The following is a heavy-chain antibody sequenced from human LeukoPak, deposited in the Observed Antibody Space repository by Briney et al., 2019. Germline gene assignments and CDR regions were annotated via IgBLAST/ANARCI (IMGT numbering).Heavy chain of an antibody. CDR1: GFTFSSYG. Sequence: GGSLRLSCAASGFTFSSYGMHWVRQAPGKGLEWVAFIRYDGSNKYYADSVKGRFTISRDNSKNTLYLQMNSLRAEDTAVYYCARGRSIVGARCRFDYWGQGTLVTVSS. V-gene: IGHV3-30*02. CDR3: ARGRSIVGARCRFDY. CDR2: IRYDGSNK. J-gene: IGHJ4*02. D-gene: IGHD1-26*01.